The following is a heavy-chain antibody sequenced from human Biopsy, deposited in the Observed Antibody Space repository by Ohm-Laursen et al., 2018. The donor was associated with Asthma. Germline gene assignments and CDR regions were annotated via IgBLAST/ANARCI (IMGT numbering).Heavy chain of an antibody. Sequence: PSAKLSRKASGYTFIGCHIHWMRQAPGQGLEWMGRINPNSGGTNYAQKFQGRVTMTRDTTISTAYMEVSRLRSDHTAVYYCAGGQKSAGDRWFDPWGQGTLVTVSS. D-gene: IGHD6-13*01. J-gene: IGHJ5*02. CDR1: GYTFIGCH. CDR3: AGGQKSAGDRWFDP. CDR2: INPNSGGT. V-gene: IGHV1-2*06.